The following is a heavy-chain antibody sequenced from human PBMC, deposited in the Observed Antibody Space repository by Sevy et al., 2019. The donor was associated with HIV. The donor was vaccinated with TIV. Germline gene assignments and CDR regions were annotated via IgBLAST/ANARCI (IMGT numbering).Heavy chain of an antibody. J-gene: IGHJ4*02. CDR3: ARDYVLQDRDYFDY. D-gene: IGHD3-10*02. V-gene: IGHV3-21*01. Sequence: GGSLRLSCAASGFTFSSYSMNWVRQAPGKGLEWVSSISSSSSYIYYADSVKGRFTISRENAKNSLYLQMNSLRAEDTAVYYCARDYVLQDRDYFDYWGQGTLVTVSS. CDR1: GFTFSSYS. CDR2: ISSSSSYI.